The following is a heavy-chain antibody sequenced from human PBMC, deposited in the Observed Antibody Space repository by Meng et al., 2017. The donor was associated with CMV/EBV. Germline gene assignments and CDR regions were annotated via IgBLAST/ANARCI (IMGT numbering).Heavy chain of an antibody. CDR2: IGTAGDT. Sequence: GEFLKTSGAACRFTFSSYDMYWVRQATGKGLEWVSAIGTAGDTYYPGSVKGQFTITRDNAKNSLYLQMNSLRDEDTAVYYCGFSSWYKGASGYWGQGTLVTVSS. CDR3: GFSSWYKGASGY. J-gene: IGHJ4*02. D-gene: IGHD6-13*01. CDR1: RFTFSSYD. V-gene: IGHV3-13*03.